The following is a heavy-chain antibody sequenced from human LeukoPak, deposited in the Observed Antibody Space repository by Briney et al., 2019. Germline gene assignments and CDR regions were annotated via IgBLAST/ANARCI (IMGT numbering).Heavy chain of an antibody. D-gene: IGHD2-2*01. CDR3: ARSKAHLSTSWYGTWFDP. J-gene: IGHJ5*02. V-gene: IGHV4-30-2*01. CDR1: GGSISSGGYY. Sequence: LRLSCTVSGGSISSGGYYWSWIRQPPGKGLEWIGYIYHSGDTYYNPSLKSRVTISVDTSKNQLSLKLSSVTAADTAVYYCARSKAHLSTSWYGTWFDPWGQGTLVTVSS. CDR2: IYHSGDT.